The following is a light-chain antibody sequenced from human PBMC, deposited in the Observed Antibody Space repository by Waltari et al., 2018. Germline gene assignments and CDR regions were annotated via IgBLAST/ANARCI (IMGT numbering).Light chain of an antibody. CDR2: DVR. CDR1: SSDVGGYKY. CDR3: CSYAGSRWV. J-gene: IGLJ3*02. Sequence: QSALTQPRPVSGSPGQSVTISCTGTSSDVGGYKYVSWYPQHPGKAPKLMIFDVRKRPSGVPDRFSGSKSGSTASLTISGLQAEDEADYYCCSYAGSRWVFGGGTKLTVL. V-gene: IGLV2-11*01.